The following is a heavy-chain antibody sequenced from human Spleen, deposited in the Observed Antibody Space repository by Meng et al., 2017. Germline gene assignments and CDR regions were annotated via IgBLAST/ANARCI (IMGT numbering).Heavy chain of an antibody. D-gene: IGHD6-13*01. V-gene: IGHV4-34*01. CDR3: ARDEDISAAGKLFGDY. J-gene: IGHJ4*02. Sequence: SETLSLTCGAYGGFFTGYYWTWVRQPPGKGLEWIGGIDHGGNTMYNPSLKSRVTMSIDTSKNQFSLKLTSVTAADTAVYYCARDEDISAAGKLFGDYWGQGTLVTVSS. CDR2: IDHGGNT. CDR1: GGFFTGYY.